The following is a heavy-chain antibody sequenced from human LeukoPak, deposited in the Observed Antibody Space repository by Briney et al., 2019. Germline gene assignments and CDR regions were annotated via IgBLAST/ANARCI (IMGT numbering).Heavy chain of an antibody. V-gene: IGHV4-34*01. CDR3: ARAVGGDGSGSL. D-gene: IGHD3-10*01. J-gene: IGHJ4*02. Sequence: TSETLSLTCAVYGGSFSGYYWSWIRQPPGKGLEWIGEINHSGSTNYNPSLKSRVTISVDTSKNQFSLKLSSVTAADTAVYYCARAVGGDGSGSLWGPGTLVTVSS. CDR2: INHSGST. CDR1: GGSFSGYY.